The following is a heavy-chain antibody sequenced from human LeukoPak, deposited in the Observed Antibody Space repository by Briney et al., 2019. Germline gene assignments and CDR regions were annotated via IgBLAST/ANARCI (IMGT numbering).Heavy chain of an antibody. D-gene: IGHD3-10*01. CDR1: GVSISSGDYY. CDR2: IYYSGRT. CDR3: ASLVRPWNWFDP. Sequence: SQTLSLTCTVSGVSISSGDYYWSWIRQPPGKGLEWIGYIYYSGRTYYNPSLKSRVTRSVDTSKNQFSLKLSSVTAADTAVYYCASLVRPWNWFDPWGQGTLVTVSS. V-gene: IGHV4-30-4*01. J-gene: IGHJ5*02.